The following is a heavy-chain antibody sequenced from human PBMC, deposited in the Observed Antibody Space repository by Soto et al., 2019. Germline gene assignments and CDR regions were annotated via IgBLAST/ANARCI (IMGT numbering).Heavy chain of an antibody. Sequence: GASVKVSCKASGYTFTGYYMHWVRQAPGQGLEWMGWINPNSGGTNYAQKFQGWVTMTRDTSISTAYMELSRLRSDDTAVYYCAREGSSHPGAVDYYYMDVWGKGTTVTVSS. V-gene: IGHV1-2*04. J-gene: IGHJ6*03. CDR3: AREGSSHPGAVDYYYMDV. CDR2: INPNSGGT. CDR1: GYTFTGYY. D-gene: IGHD6-6*01.